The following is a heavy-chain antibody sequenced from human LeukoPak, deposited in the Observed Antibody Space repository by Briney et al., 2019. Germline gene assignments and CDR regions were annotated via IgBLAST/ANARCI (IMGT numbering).Heavy chain of an antibody. J-gene: IGHJ4*02. V-gene: IGHV4-39*01. CDR3: ARLGGYSYGSSYYFDY. Sequence: SETLSLTCTVSGGSISSSNYYWGWIRQPPGKGLEWIGNIFYSENTYYNPSLKSRVTKSVDTSKNQFSLRLSSVTAADTAVYYCARLGGYSYGSSYYFDYWGQGTLVTVSS. CDR2: IFYSENT. D-gene: IGHD5-18*01. CDR1: GGSISSSNYY.